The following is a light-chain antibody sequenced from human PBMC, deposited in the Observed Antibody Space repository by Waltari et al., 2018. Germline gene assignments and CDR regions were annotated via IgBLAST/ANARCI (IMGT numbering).Light chain of an antibody. V-gene: IGKV3-15*01. CDR2: GGS. CDR1: QNINAK. CDR3: QQYNNWPQT. Sequence: DILMTQSPATLYVFLGERATLSCRASQNINAKLAWYQLRPGQAPRLLISGGSTRATGVPSRFSGSGSGIEFTLTISGLQSEDFAVYSCQQYNNWPQTFGQGTKLEV. J-gene: IGKJ2*01.